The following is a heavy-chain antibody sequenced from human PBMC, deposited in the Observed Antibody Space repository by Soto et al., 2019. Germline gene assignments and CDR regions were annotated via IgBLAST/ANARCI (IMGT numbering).Heavy chain of an antibody. CDR3: AGGRDDYNGWYFDL. V-gene: IGHV4-59*01. CDR2: IYYSGSP. CDR1: GGSMSGYY. J-gene: IGHJ2*01. Sequence: SETLSLTCRVSGGSMSGYYWSWIRQPPGKGLEWIGYIYYSGSPNYSPSLESRVTISEDTSKNQFSLKLSSVTAADTAIYYCAGGRDDYNGWYFDLWGRGTLVTVSS. D-gene: IGHD4-4*01.